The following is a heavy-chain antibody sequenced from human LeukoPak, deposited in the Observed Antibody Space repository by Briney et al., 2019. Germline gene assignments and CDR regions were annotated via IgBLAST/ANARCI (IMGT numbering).Heavy chain of an antibody. CDR1: GGSFSGYY. CDR3: ASSESAVAGQNFDY. CDR2: INHSGST. D-gene: IGHD6-19*01. J-gene: IGHJ4*02. Sequence: SETLSLTCAVYGGSFSGYYWSWIRQPPGKGLEWIGEINHSGSTSYNPSLKSRVTISVDTSKNQFSLKLSSVTAADTAVYYCASSESAVAGQNFDYWGQGTLVTVSS. V-gene: IGHV4-34*01.